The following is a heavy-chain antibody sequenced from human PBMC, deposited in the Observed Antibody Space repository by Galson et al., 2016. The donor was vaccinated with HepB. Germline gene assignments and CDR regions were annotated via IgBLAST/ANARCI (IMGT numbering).Heavy chain of an antibody. V-gene: IGHV5-51*01. CDR3: ARQVVPGLFDQ. CDR1: GYIFTSYW. Sequence: QSGAEVKKPGESLKISCKASGYIFTSYWIGWVRQMPGKGLEWMTIINPGDSDTSYSPSFQGQVTISADKSITTAYLQWSSLKASDTAMYYCARQVVPGLFDQWGQGTLVTVSS. J-gene: IGHJ4*02. CDR2: INPGDSDT. D-gene: IGHD2-21*02.